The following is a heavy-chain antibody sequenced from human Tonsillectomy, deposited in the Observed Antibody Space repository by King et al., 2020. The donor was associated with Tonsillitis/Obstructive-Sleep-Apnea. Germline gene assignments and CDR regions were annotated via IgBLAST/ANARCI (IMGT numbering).Heavy chain of an antibody. CDR1: GFTFSSYC. J-gene: IGHJ4*02. V-gene: IGHV3-74*01. CDR2: INSDGSST. CDR3: ARQGFDY. Sequence: VQLVESGGGLVQPGGSLRLSCAASGFTFSSYCMHWVRQAPGKGLVWFSRINSDGSSTRYAYSVKGRFTISRDNAKNTLYPQMNSMRAEDTALYYCARQGFDYWGQGTLVTVS.